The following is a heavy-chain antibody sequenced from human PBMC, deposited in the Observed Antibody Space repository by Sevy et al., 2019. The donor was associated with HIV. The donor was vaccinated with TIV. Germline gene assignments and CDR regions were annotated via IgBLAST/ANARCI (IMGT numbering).Heavy chain of an antibody. V-gene: IGHV3-23*01. J-gene: IGHJ3*02. CDR3: AKDRWNVVGNDAFDI. D-gene: IGHD1-1*01. CDR2: ISGSGGST. CDR1: GFTFSSYA. Sequence: GGSLRLSCTGSGFTFSSYAMSWVRQTPGKGLEWVSVISGSGGSTYYADSVKGRFTISRDNSKNTLHLQMNSLRGEDTAVYYCAKDRWNVVGNDAFDIWGQGTMVTVSS.